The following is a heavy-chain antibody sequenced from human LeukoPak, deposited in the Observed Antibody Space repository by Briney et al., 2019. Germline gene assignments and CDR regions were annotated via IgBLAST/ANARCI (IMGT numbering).Heavy chain of an antibody. Sequence: PSETLSLTCSFSGDSISTYYWSWIRQSPGRGLEWIGHIYSSGNTDYNSSLKSRVTISVDTSKSQFSLRLSSVTATDTAVYYCARLRWQLVGPYFDYWGQGILVTVSS. J-gene: IGHJ4*02. D-gene: IGHD1-26*01. V-gene: IGHV4-59*01. CDR1: GDSISTYY. CDR3: ARLRWQLVGPYFDY. CDR2: IYSSGNT.